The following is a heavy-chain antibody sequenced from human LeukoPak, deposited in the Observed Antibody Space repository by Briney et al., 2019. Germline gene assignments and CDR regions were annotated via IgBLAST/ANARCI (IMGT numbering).Heavy chain of an antibody. CDR2: IIPIFGTA. V-gene: IGHV1-69*01. Sequence: SVKVSCKASGGTFSSYAISWVRQAPGQGLEWMGGIIPIFGTANYAQKFQGRVTITADESTSTAYMELSSLRSEDTAVYYCARVGGGNSGVDYWGQGTLVTVSS. CDR1: GGTFSSYA. J-gene: IGHJ4*02. CDR3: ARVGGGNSGVDY. D-gene: IGHD4-23*01.